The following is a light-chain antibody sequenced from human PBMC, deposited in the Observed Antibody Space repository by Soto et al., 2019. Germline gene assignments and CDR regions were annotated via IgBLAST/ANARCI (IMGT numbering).Light chain of an antibody. J-gene: IGKJ2*01. CDR2: GAS. V-gene: IGKV3-20*01. CDR3: QQYGSSPYT. Sequence: DIVLTQSPGTLYLSPGEGATLSCRASQSVSSNYLAWYQQKPGQAPRLLIYGASSRATGIPDRFSGSGSGTDFTLTISRLEPEDFAVYYCQQYGSSPYTFGQGTKLEIK. CDR1: QSVSSNY.